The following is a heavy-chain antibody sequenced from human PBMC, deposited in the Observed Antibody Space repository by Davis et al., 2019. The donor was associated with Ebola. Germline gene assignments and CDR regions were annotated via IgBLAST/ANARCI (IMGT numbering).Heavy chain of an antibody. J-gene: IGHJ3*02. CDR1: GGSFSGYY. D-gene: IGHD5-12*01. Sequence: SETLSLTCAVYGGSFSGYYWSWIRQPPGKGLEWIGYIYYSGSTNYNPSLKSRVTISVDTSKNQFSLKLSSVTAADTAVYYCARDQGYGDAFDIWGQGTMVTVSS. CDR2: IYYSGST. V-gene: IGHV4-59*01. CDR3: ARDQGYGDAFDI.